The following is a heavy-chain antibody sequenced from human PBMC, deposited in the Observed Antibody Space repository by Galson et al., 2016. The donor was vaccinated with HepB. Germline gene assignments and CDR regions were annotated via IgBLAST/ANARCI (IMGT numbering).Heavy chain of an antibody. D-gene: IGHD3-10*01. V-gene: IGHV4-39*07. CDR1: SSSISSSRYY. J-gene: IGHJ6*02. CDR2: IDDIGDT. Sequence: SETLSLTCTVSSSSISSSRYYWGWIRQAPGKGLEWIGEIDDIGDTNYEPSLKRRVTISLDTSKKQFYLKLSSVTAADTAMYYCARFEAMVRGVRTLYHNGEDVWGLGTTVTVSS. CDR3: ARFEAMVRGVRTLYHNGEDV.